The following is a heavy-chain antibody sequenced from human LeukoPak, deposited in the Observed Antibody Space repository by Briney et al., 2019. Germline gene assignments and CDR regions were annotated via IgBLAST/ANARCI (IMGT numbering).Heavy chain of an antibody. J-gene: IGHJ5*02. Sequence: SQTLSLTCAISGDIVSSNSVTWNWIRQSPSRGLEWLGRTYYRSTWYNDYAVSVRGRITVNPDTSKDQFSLHLNSVTPEDTAVYYCARRLTQYDCFDPWGQGILVTVSS. D-gene: IGHD2-2*01. CDR3: ARRLTQYDCFDP. CDR2: TYYRSTWYN. V-gene: IGHV6-1*01. CDR1: GDIVSSNSVT.